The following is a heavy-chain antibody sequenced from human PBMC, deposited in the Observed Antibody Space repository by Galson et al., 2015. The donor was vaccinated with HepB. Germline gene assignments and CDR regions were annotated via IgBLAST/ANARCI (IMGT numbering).Heavy chain of an antibody. CDR1: GFTFSSYA. Sequence: SLRLSCAASGFTFSSYAMHWVRQAPGKGLEWVAVISYDGSNKYYADSVKGRFTISRDNSKNTLYLQMNSLRAEDTAVYYCARGIAARGFDYWGQGTLVTISS. CDR3: ARGIAARGFDY. CDR2: ISYDGSNK. D-gene: IGHD6-6*01. J-gene: IGHJ4*02. V-gene: IGHV3-30-3*01.